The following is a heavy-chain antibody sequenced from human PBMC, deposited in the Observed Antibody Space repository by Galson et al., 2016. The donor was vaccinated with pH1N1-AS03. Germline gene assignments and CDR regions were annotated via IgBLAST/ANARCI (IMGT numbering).Heavy chain of an antibody. Sequence: LEWVSYISPTATTINYADSVKGRFTISRDNAKNSLYLQMSTLRSDDTAVYYCARPNGDYAINAFDIWGQGTMVTVSS. CDR3: ARPNGDYAINAFDI. V-gene: IGHV3-11*01. D-gene: IGHD4-17*01. J-gene: IGHJ3*02. CDR2: ISPTATTI.